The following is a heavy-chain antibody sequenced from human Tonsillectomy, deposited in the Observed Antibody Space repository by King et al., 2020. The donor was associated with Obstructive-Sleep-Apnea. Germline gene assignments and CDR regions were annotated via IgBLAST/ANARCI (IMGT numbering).Heavy chain of an antibody. Sequence: QLQESGPGLVKPSETLSLTCTVSGGSISSSTYYWGWIRQPPGRGLEWIGSIYYSGSTYYNPSLKSRVTISVATSKNQFSLKLSSVTAADTAVYYCAREGCGAAVGLDYYFYYGMDVWGQGTTVTVSS. V-gene: IGHV4-39*07. CDR2: IYYSGST. J-gene: IGHJ6*02. CDR3: AREGCGAAVGLDYYFYYGMDV. D-gene: IGHD6-13*01. CDR1: GGSISSSTYY.